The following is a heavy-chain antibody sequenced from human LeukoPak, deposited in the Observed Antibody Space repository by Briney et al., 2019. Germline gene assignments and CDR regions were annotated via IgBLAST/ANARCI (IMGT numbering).Heavy chain of an antibody. V-gene: IGHV3-15*01. CDR1: GFTFSNAW. D-gene: IGHD2-2*01. CDR3: TTVGPYCSSTSCWFDY. CDR2: IKSKTDGGAT. Sequence: PGGSLRLSCAASGFTFSNAWMSWVRQAPGKGLEWVGRIKSKTDGGATDYAAPVKGRFTISRDDSKNTPYLQMNSLKTEDTAVYYCTTVGPYCSSTSCWFDYWGQGTLVTVSS. J-gene: IGHJ4*02.